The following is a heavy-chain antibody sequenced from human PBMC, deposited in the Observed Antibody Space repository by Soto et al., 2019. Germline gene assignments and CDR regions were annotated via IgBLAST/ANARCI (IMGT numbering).Heavy chain of an antibody. CDR2: ILQNGET. Sequence: GSLRLSCVASGFTLSTYTRSWVRQASGKGLEWVSAILQNGETYYADSVRGRFTISRDNSNNIVHLQMDSLRAEDTAVYYCAKDRQPDGRWPFDHWGQGTLVTVS. CDR3: AKDRQPDGRWPFDH. D-gene: IGHD2-8*01. J-gene: IGHJ4*02. CDR1: GFTLSTYT. V-gene: IGHV3-23*05.